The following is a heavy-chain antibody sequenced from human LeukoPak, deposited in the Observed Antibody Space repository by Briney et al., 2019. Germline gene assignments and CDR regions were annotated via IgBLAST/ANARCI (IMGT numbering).Heavy chain of an antibody. CDR2: VYSSGDT. J-gene: IGHJ4*02. V-gene: IGHV4-4*07. Sequence: SETLSLTCTVSGAPISSYYWSWIRQPAGKGLEWIGRVYSSGDTNSNPSLRSRVTMSLDTSRNQFSLQLSSVTAADTAVYYCARLESGVLGDPYYYDSTGYYYRGYFDSWGQGTLVTVSS. CDR1: GAPISSYY. CDR3: ARLESGVLGDPYYYDSTGYYYRGYFDS. D-gene: IGHD3-22*01.